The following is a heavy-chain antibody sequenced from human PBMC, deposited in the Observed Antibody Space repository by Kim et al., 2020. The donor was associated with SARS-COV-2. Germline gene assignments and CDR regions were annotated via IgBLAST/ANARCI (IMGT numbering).Heavy chain of an antibody. V-gene: IGHV4-39*01. CDR3: ATLRVGRALLWFGELDY. Sequence: PKSRVTITVDTSKNQFSLKLSSVTAADTAVYYCATLRVGRALLWFGELDYWGQGTLVTVSS. J-gene: IGHJ4*02. D-gene: IGHD3-10*01.